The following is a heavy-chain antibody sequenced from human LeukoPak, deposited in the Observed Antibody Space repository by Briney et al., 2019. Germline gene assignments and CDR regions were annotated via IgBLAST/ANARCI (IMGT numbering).Heavy chain of an antibody. J-gene: IGHJ4*02. D-gene: IGHD3-9*01. CDR2: IYYSGST. Sequence: PSETLSLTCTVPGGSISSYYWSWIRQPPGKGLEWIGYIYYSGSTNYNPSLKSRVTISVDTSKNQFSLKLSSVTAADTAVYYCARAYDILTGYYDYWGRGTLVTVSS. V-gene: IGHV4-59*01. CDR3: ARAYDILTGYYDY. CDR1: GGSISSYY.